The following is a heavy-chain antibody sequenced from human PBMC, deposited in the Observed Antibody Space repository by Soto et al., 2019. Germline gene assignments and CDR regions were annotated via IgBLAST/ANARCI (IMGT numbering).Heavy chain of an antibody. J-gene: IGHJ4*02. D-gene: IGHD6-13*01. CDR1: GYTFTSYY. CDR3: ARPQAAAGDNDLTFDY. V-gene: IGHV1-46*01. CDR2: INPGGGT. Sequence: ASVKVSCKASGYTFTSYYVHRVRQAPGQGLEWMGIINPGGGTSYAQKFQGRVTMTRDTSTSTVYMELSSLRSEDTAMYYCARPQAAAGDNDLTFDYWGQGTLVTVSS.